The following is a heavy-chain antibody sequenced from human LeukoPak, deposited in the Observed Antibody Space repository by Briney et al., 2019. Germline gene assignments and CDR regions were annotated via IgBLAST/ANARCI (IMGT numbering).Heavy chain of an antibody. D-gene: IGHD3-3*01. V-gene: IGHV3-15*01. CDR1: GFTFSNAW. CDR2: IKSKTDGGTT. CDR3: TTAWYYDFWSGYYLAYYYYMDV. Sequence: GGSLRLSCAASGFTFSNAWMSWVRQAPGKGLEWVGRIKSKTDGGTTDYAAPVKGRFTISRDDSKNTLYLQMNSLKTEDTAVYYCTTAWYYDFWSGYYLAYYYYMDVWGKGTTVTVSS. J-gene: IGHJ6*03.